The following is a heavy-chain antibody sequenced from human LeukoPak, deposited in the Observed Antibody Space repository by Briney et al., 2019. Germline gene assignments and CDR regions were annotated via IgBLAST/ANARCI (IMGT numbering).Heavy chain of an antibody. CDR2: IYYSGST. V-gene: IGHV4-59*08. CDR1: GGSMSSYY. J-gene: IGHJ3*01. CDR3: ARSPRGSGSSTLLGVAFDL. Sequence: SETLSLTCTVAGGSMSSYYWSWIRKSPGKELEWIGYIYYSGSTNYNPSLKSRVTISVDTSKNQFSLKLTSVTAADTAVYYCARSPRGSGSSTLLGVAFDLWGQGTMVTVSS. D-gene: IGHD3-10*01.